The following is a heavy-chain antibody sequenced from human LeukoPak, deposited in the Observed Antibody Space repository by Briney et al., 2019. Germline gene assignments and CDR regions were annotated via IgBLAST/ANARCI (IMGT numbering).Heavy chain of an antibody. Sequence: PSETLSLTCTVSGGSISSGGYSWSCIRQHPGKGLEWIGNIYYSGSTYYNPSLKSRVTISVDTSKNQFSLKLSSVTAADTAVYYCARLEMATIRAFDYWGQGTLVTVSS. V-gene: IGHV4-31*03. CDR1: GGSISSGGYS. J-gene: IGHJ4*02. CDR2: IYYSGST. CDR3: ARLEMATIRAFDY. D-gene: IGHD5-24*01.